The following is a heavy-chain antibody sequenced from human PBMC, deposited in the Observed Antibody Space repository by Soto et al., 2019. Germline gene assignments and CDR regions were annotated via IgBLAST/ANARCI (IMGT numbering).Heavy chain of an antibody. J-gene: IGHJ4*02. Sequence: QVQLVESGGGVVQPGRSLRLSCAASGFTFSSCGVHWVRQAPGKGLEWVAVISYDGSNKYYADSVKGRFTISRDNSKNTLYLQMNSLRAEDTAVYYCAKDDGGVGATLRYWGQATLVTVSS. CDR2: ISYDGSNK. V-gene: IGHV3-30*18. D-gene: IGHD1-26*01. CDR1: GFTFSSCG. CDR3: AKDDGGVGATLRY.